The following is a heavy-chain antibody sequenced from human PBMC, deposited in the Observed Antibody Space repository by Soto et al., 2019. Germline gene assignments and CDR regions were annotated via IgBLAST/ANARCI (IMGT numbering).Heavy chain of an antibody. CDR3: ARSEYSSSPKHAFDI. D-gene: IGHD6-6*01. Sequence: SVKVSCKASGGTFSSYTISWVRQAPGQGLEWMGRIIPILGIANYAQKFQGRVTITADKSTSTAYMELSSLRSEDTAVYYCARSEYSSSPKHAFDIWGQGTMVTVSS. J-gene: IGHJ3*02. CDR2: IIPILGIA. V-gene: IGHV1-69*02. CDR1: GGTFSSYT.